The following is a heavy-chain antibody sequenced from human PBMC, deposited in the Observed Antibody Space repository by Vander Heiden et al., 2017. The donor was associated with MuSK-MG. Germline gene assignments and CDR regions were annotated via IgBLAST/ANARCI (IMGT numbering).Heavy chain of an antibody. J-gene: IGHJ4*02. Sequence: QVQLQESDPGLVKPSQTLSLTCTVSGGSISSGSYYWSWIRQPAGKGLERIGRIYTSGSTNDNPSLKSRVTIAVDTAKNQFSMKLRSVTAADTAVYYGAREAPGDYIDYWGQGTLVTVSS. V-gene: IGHV4-61*02. CDR2: IYTSGST. CDR3: AREAPGDYIDY. CDR1: GGSISSGSYY.